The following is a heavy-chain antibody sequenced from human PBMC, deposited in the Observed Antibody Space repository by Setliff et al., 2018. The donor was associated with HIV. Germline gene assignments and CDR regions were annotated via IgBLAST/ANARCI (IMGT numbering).Heavy chain of an antibody. Sequence: PGGSLRLSCLASGFTFNNAWMSWVRQTPEKGLEWVGRISSKETGGTTEYAAPVKGRFTISRDDSKDTVYLQMNSLRVEDTGVYYCTTDEVTMVRGILHFFNYWGQGALVTVSS. CDR3: TTDEVTMVRGILHFFNY. J-gene: IGHJ4*02. CDR1: GFTFNNAW. D-gene: IGHD3-10*01. CDR2: ISSKETGGTT. V-gene: IGHV3-15*01.